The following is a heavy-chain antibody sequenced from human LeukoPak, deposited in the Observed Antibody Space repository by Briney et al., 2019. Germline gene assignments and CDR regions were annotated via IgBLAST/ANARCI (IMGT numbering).Heavy chain of an antibody. CDR3: ARDYGGSSPFDY. D-gene: IGHD4-23*01. CDR2: ISSSGSTI. CDR1: GFTFSSYE. V-gene: IGHV3-48*03. Sequence: GGSLRLSCAASGFTFSSYEMHWVRQAPGKGLEWVSYISSSGSTIYYADSAKGRFTISRDNAKNSLYLQMNSLRAEDTAVYHCARDYGGSSPFDYWGQGTLVTVSS. J-gene: IGHJ4*02.